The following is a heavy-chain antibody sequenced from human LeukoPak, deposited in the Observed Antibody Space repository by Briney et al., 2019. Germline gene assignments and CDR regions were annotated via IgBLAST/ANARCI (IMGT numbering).Heavy chain of an antibody. V-gene: IGHV3-30*14. CDR1: RFTLSTYA. CDR3: AIVGATGNRKGYYFDY. J-gene: IGHJ4*02. CDR2: VSYDGTNK. Sequence: PGGSLRLSCAASRFTLSTYAMHWVRQAPGKGLEWVALVSYDGTNKYYTDSVMGRFTVSRDNSKNTLYLQMNSLRAEDTAVYYCAIVGATGNRKGYYFDYWGQGTLVTVSS. D-gene: IGHD1-26*01.